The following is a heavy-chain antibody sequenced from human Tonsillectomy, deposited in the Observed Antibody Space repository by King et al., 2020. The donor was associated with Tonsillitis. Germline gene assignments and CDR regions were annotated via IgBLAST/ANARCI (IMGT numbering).Heavy chain of an antibody. CDR3: STEGRQWLGKDY. J-gene: IGHJ4*02. CDR2: IKTNIEGGTT. Sequence: VQLVESGGGWVKPGGSLRLSCEVSGFSFSVAWMGWVRQALGKGLEWVGHIKTNIEGGTTQYAAPVNDRFIISRDDSKNTVYLQMNSLKAEDTAVYYCSTEGRQWLGKDYWGQGSLVVVSS. D-gene: IGHD6-19*01. V-gene: IGHV3-15*01. CDR1: GFSFSVAW.